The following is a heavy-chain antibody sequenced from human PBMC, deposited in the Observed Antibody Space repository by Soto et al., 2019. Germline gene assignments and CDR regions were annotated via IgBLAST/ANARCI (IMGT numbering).Heavy chain of an antibody. Sequence: GGSLRLSCAASGFTFSNYWMHWVRQAPGKGLVWVSRVKTDGSTYYADSVRGRFTIFRDNAQNTLYLQMNSLTVEDTAVYFCARGIRGHHAFDVWGQGTMVTVSS. V-gene: IGHV3-74*01. CDR2: VKTDGST. D-gene: IGHD5-12*01. CDR3: ARGIRGHHAFDV. CDR1: GFTFSNYW. J-gene: IGHJ3*01.